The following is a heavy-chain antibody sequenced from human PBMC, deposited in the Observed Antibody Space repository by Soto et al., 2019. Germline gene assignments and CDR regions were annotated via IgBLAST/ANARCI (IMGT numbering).Heavy chain of an antibody. CDR1: GYTFTTYY. Sequence: VASVKVSCKASGYTFTTYYMHWVRQAPGQGLEWMGIINPSGGGTGYAQKFQGRVTMTRDTSASTVYMELSSLRSEDTAVYYCAGDLLAAAVTNWGQGTLVTVSS. D-gene: IGHD6-13*01. CDR3: AGDLLAAAVTN. V-gene: IGHV1-46*01. CDR2: INPSGGGT. J-gene: IGHJ4*02.